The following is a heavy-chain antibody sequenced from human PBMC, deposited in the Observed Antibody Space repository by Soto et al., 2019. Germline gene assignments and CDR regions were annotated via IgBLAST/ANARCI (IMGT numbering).Heavy chain of an antibody. CDR3: ARVKVPAAILGAFDL. Sequence: ASVKVSCKASGYAFSTYGITWVRQAPGQGLDWMGWINPFKGDTNSAARFQDRVTMTTDTSTRTAYMELRSLRSDDTAVYYCARVKVPAAILGAFDLWGQGTLVTVSS. V-gene: IGHV1-18*01. D-gene: IGHD2-2*02. CDR2: INPFKGDT. CDR1: GYAFSTYG. J-gene: IGHJ3*01.